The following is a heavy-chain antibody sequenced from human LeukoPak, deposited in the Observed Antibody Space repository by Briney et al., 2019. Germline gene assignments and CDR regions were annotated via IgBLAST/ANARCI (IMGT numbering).Heavy chain of an antibody. J-gene: IGHJ3*02. D-gene: IGHD3/OR15-3a*01. Sequence: PPGGSLRLSCEVSGFTVINNYMNWVRQAPGKGLEWVSVIYAGGTDSADSVKGRFTISRDTSKNTVYLEMNRLRVDDTAVYYCARDWSISSWTGFTDAFDMWGQGTMVTVSS. CDR3: ARDWSISSWTGFTDAFDM. V-gene: IGHV3-66*01. CDR1: GFTVINNY. CDR2: IYAGGT.